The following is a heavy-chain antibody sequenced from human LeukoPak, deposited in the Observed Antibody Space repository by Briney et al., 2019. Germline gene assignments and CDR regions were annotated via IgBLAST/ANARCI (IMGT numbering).Heavy chain of an antibody. J-gene: IGHJ4*02. CDR3: AREVPYDTSVYYQPFDF. Sequence: ASVRVSCKASGYPFTDYYIHWVRQAPGQGLEWMGWISAYNGNTNYAQKLQGRVTMTTDTSTSTAYIELRSLRSDDTAVYYCAREVPYDTSVYYQPFDFWGQGTLVTVSS. D-gene: IGHD3-22*01. CDR2: ISAYNGNT. CDR1: GYPFTDYY. V-gene: IGHV1-18*04.